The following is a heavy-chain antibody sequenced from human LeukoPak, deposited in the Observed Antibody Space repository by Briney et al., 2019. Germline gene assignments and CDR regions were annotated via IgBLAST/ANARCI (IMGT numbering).Heavy chain of an antibody. CDR2: IGTTGRII. D-gene: IGHD1-26*01. V-gene: IGHV3-48*04. J-gene: IGHJ6*02. Sequence: GGSLRLSCAASGFTFSSYSMNWVRQAPGKGLEWVSFIGTTGRIIYYADSVKGRFTISRDSAKNSVDLQMNSLRVEDTAVYYCARGQTYSGRTLDVWGQGTTVTVSS. CDR3: ARGQTYSGRTLDV. CDR1: GFTFSSYS.